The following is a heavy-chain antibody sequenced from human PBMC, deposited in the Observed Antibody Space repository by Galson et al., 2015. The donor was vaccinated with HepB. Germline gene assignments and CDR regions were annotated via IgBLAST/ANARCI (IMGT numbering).Heavy chain of an antibody. D-gene: IGHD2-2*01. CDR2: ISPYNTKT. CDR1: GYTFTNYG. V-gene: IGHV1-18*01. Sequence: SVKVSCKASGYTFTNYGVTWVRQAPGQGLEWLGWISPYNTKTNYAQNFQGRVTMTTDTSTSTAYMELRSLRSDDTAAYYCARSLSGLPAPNYNWFDPWGQGTLVTVSS. CDR3: ARSLSGLPAPNYNWFDP. J-gene: IGHJ5*02.